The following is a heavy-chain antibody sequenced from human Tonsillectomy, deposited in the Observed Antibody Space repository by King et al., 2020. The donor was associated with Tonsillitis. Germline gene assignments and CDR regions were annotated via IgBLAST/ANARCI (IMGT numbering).Heavy chain of an antibody. CDR1: GFTFSDYY. D-gene: IGHD6-19*01. CDR3: ARDHQQWLVSDY. V-gene: IGHV3-11*06. J-gene: IGHJ4*02. CDR2: ISSSSSYT. Sequence: QLVQSGGGLVKLGGSLRLSCAASGFTFSDYYMSWIRQAPGKGLEWVSYISSSSSYTNYADSVKGRFTISRDNAKNSLYLQMNSLRAEDTAVYYCARDHQQWLVSDYWGQGTLVTVSS.